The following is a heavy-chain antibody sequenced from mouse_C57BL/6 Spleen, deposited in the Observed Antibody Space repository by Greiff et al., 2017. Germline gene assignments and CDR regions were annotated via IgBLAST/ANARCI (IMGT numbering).Heavy chain of an antibody. CDR2: IDPSDSYT. Sequence: QVQLQQPGAELVMPGASVTLSCKASGYTFTSYWMHWVKQRPAQGLEWIGEIDPSDSYTNYNQKFKGKSTLTVDKSSSTAYMQLSSLTSEDSAVYYCARSTGATLFFDYWGQGTTLTVSS. CDR3: ARSTGATLFFDY. V-gene: IGHV1-69*01. CDR1: GYTFTSYW. J-gene: IGHJ2*01. D-gene: IGHD4-1*02.